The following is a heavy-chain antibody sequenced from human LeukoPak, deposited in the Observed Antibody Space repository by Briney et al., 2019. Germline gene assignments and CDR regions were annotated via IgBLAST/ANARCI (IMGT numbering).Heavy chain of an antibody. CDR2: IYYSGST. CDR1: GGSISSGGYS. D-gene: IGHD2-15*01. J-gene: IGHJ4*02. CDR3: ATLLGYCSGGSCYAFDY. Sequence: PSETLSLTCAVSGGSISSGGYSWSWIRQPPGKGLEWIGYIYYSGSTYYNPSLKSRVTISVDTSKNQFSLKLSSVTAADTAVYYCATLLGYCSGGSCYAFDYWGQGTLVTVSS. V-gene: IGHV4-30-2*03.